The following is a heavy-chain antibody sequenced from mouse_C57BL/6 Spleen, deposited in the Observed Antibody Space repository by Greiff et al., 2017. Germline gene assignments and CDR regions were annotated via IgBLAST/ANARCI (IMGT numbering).Heavy chain of an antibody. CDR3: ARLHYYGSSSYAMDY. D-gene: IGHD1-1*01. CDR2: ISSGSSTI. V-gene: IGHV5-17*01. CDR1: GFTFSDYG. J-gene: IGHJ4*01. Sequence: DVMLVESGGGLVKPGGSLKLSCAASGFTFSDYGMHWVRQAPEKGLEWVAYISSGSSTIYYADTVKGRFTISRDNAKTTLFLQLTSLRSEDTAMYYCARLHYYGSSSYAMDYWGQGTSVTVSS.